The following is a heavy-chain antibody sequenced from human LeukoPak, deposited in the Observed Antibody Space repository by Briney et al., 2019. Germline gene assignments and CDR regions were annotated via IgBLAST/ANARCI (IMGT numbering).Heavy chain of an antibody. V-gene: IGHV1-8*01. CDR3: ARVADRYCSGGSCYFPLDY. J-gene: IGHJ4*02. Sequence: ASVKVSCKASGYTFTSYDINWVRQATGQGLEWMGWMNPNSGNTGYVQKFQGRVTMTRNTSISTAYMELSSLRSEDTAVYYCARVADRYCSGGSCYFPLDYWGQGTLVTVSS. CDR1: GYTFTSYD. CDR2: MNPNSGNT. D-gene: IGHD2-15*01.